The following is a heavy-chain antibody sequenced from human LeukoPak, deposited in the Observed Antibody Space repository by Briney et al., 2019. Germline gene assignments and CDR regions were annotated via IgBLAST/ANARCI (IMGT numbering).Heavy chain of an antibody. CDR2: IKTSGST. CDR3: ARDHGEGATIDY. V-gene: IGHV4-4*07. Sequence: SEILSLTCTVSGASISTYYWSWIRQPVGKGLEWIGHIKTSGSTHYNPSLRSRVSMSVDTSKNHFSLNLTSVTAADTAVYYCARDHGEGATIDYWGQGTLVTVSS. D-gene: IGHD1-26*01. J-gene: IGHJ4*02. CDR1: GASISTYY.